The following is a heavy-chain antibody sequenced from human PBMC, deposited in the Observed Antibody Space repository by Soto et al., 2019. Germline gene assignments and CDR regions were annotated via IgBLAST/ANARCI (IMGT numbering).Heavy chain of an antibody. J-gene: IGHJ3*02. CDR2: SYSSGST. CDR1: GGAISFYN. V-gene: IGHV4-59*01. D-gene: IGHD6-13*01. Sequence: PSETLSLTCTVSGGAISFYNWNWIRQSPGKGLEWIGYSYSSGSTNYNPSLKSRVTISVDTPKNQSSLQLTYVTAADTAVYYCARGDSTTHGDSFDIWGQGTMVTVSS. CDR3: ARGDSTTHGDSFDI.